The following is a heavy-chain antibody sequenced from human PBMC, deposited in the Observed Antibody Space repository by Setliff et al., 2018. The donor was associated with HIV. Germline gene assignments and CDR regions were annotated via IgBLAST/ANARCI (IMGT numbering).Heavy chain of an antibody. CDR2: IKNKAAGETT. Sequence: ETLSLTCTVSGGSISSYYWSWIRQPPGKGLEWTGRIKNKAAGETTEYAAPVKDRFIISRDDSKNMLYLQMNSLKTEDTALYYCATDNCGGDCYLNYWGLGTLVTVSS. CDR1: GGSISSYY. J-gene: IGHJ4*02. D-gene: IGHD2-21*02. CDR3: ATDNCGGDCYLNY. V-gene: IGHV3-15*01.